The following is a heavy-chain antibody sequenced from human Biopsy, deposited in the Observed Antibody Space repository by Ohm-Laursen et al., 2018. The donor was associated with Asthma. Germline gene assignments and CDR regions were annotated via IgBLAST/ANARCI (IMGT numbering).Heavy chain of an antibody. Sequence: ASVKVSCKTSGYTFNSAGITWVRQAPGRGLEWMGWISVYNGNTKVAQKLQDRATMITDTSTSTAYMELRSLRSDDTAVYFCARAVDYSHYYGIDVWGQGTTVTVS. J-gene: IGHJ6*02. V-gene: IGHV1-18*01. CDR1: GYTFNSAG. CDR2: ISVYNGNT. D-gene: IGHD3-10*01. CDR3: ARAVDYSHYYGIDV.